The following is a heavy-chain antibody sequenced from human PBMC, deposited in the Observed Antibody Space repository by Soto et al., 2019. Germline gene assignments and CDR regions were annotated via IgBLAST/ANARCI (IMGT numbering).Heavy chain of an antibody. Sequence: QVQLVQSGPEVKKPGSSVKVSCKASGGTFRNHAINWLRQAPGHGLEWMGGMIPFFGTTTYAQKFRDKVTITADESTTTAYMELRSLRLEDTAVYYCARPLRDGSKWHYWFDPWGQGTLVTVSS. V-gene: IGHV1-69*01. D-gene: IGHD5-12*01. CDR3: ARPLRDGSKWHYWFDP. J-gene: IGHJ5*02. CDR1: GGTFRNHA. CDR2: MIPFFGTT.